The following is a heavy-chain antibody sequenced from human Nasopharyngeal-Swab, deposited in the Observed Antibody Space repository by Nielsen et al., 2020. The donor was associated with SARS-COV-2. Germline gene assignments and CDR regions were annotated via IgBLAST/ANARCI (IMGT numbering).Heavy chain of an antibody. V-gene: IGHV1-24*01. Sequence: ASVNVSCKVSGYTLTELSMHWVRQAPGKGLEWMGGFDPEDGETIYAQKFQGRVTMTEDTSTDTAYMELSSLRSEDTAVYYCATGPPVAGHNWFDPWGQGTLVTVSS. CDR3: ATGPPVAGHNWFDP. D-gene: IGHD6-19*01. J-gene: IGHJ5*02. CDR2: FDPEDGET. CDR1: GYTLTELS.